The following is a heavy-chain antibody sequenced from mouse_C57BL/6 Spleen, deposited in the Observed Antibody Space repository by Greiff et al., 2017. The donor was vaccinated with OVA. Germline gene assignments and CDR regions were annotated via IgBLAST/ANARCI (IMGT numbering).Heavy chain of an antibody. Sequence: EVQLQQSGPELVKPGASVKISCKASGYTFTDYYMNWVKQSHGTSLEWIGDINTNNGGTSYNQKFKGKAKLTVDKSSSTAYMELRSLTSEDSAVYYGAKGIYYCYDDYFDYWGQGTTLTVSS. CDR2: INTNNGGT. V-gene: IGHV1-26*01. CDR1: GYTFTDYY. D-gene: IGHD2-2*01. CDR3: AKGIYYCYDDYFDY. J-gene: IGHJ2*01.